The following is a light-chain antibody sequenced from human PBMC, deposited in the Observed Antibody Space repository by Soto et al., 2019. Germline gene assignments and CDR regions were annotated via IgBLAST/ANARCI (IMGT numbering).Light chain of an antibody. Sequence: QSALTQPASVSLSPGQSITISCTGTSSDVGGYKFVSWYQQHPGKVPKLLIYEVTNRPSGVSNRFSGSKSGNTASLTISGLQAEDEADYYCSSYAGSSPLYVFGTGTKVTVL. V-gene: IGLV2-14*01. CDR1: SSDVGGYKF. CDR2: EVT. CDR3: SSYAGSSPLYV. J-gene: IGLJ1*01.